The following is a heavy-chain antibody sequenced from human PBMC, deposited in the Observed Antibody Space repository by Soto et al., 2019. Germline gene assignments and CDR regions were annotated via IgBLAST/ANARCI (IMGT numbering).Heavy chain of an antibody. D-gene: IGHD3-3*01. CDR1: GYTFTSYY. CDR3: ARDFIPYYDFWSGYFYYLLAV. Sequence: ASVKVSCKASGYTFTSYYMHWVRQAPGQGLEWMGIINPSGGSTSYAQKFQGRVTMTRDTSTSTVYMELSSLRSEDTAVYYCARDFIPYYDFWSGYFYYLLAVWGQGTTVTVSS. J-gene: IGHJ6*02. CDR2: INPSGGST. V-gene: IGHV1-46*01.